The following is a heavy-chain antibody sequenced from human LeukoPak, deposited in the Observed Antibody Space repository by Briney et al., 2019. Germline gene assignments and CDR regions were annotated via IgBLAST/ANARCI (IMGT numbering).Heavy chain of an antibody. J-gene: IGHJ4*02. D-gene: IGHD3-22*01. V-gene: IGHV3-23*01. CDR2: ISGSGGST. CDR1: GFTFSSYA. Sequence: GGSLRLSCAASGFTFSSYAMSWVRQAPGKGLEWVSAISGSGGSTYYADSVKGRFTISRDNSKNTLYLQMNSLRAEDTAVYYCAKRGRYYYDSSSPAPFDYWGQGTLVTVSS. CDR3: AKRGRYYYDSSSPAPFDY.